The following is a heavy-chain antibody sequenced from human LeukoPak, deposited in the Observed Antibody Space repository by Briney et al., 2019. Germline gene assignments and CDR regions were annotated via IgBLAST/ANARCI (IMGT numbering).Heavy chain of an antibody. CDR2: MNPNSGNT. Sequence: ASVKVSCKASGYTFTSYDINWVRQATGQGLEWMGWMNPNSGNTGYAQKFQGRVTITRNNSISTAYMELSSLRSEDTAVYYCARGLVVPAAIGGYYYGMDVWGQGTTVTVSS. J-gene: IGHJ6*02. D-gene: IGHD2-2*02. CDR3: ARGLVVPAAIGGYYYGMDV. CDR1: GYTFTSYD. V-gene: IGHV1-8*01.